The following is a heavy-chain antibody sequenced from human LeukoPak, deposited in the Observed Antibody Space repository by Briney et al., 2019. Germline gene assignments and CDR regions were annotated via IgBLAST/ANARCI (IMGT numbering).Heavy chain of an antibody. Sequence: GGSLRLSCAASGFSFNDYYMSWIRQAPGKGLEWVSVIYSGGSTYYADSVKGRFTISRDTSKNTLYLQMNSLRAEDTAVYYCARHDWFDPWGQGTLVTVSS. CDR1: GFSFNDYY. CDR2: IYSGGST. V-gene: IGHV3-66*04. J-gene: IGHJ5*02. CDR3: ARHDWFDP.